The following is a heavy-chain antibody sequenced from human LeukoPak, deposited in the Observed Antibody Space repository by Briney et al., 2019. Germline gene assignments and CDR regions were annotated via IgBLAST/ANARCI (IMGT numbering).Heavy chain of an antibody. CDR1: GYTFTSYA. CDR3: ARDHTTTGFRADYYYYGMDV. Sequence: ASVKVSCKASGYTFTSYAMNWVRQAPGQGLEWMGWINTNTGNPTYAQGFTGRFVFSLDTSVSTAYLQISSLKAEDTAVYYCARDHTTTGFRADYYYYGMDVWGQGTTVTVSS. V-gene: IGHV7-4-1*02. D-gene: IGHD3-10*01. J-gene: IGHJ6*02. CDR2: INTNTGNP.